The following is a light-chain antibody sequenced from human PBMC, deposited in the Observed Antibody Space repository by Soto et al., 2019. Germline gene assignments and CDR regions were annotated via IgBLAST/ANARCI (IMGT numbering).Light chain of an antibody. CDR2: GAS. CDR1: QSVSSN. Sequence: EIAMTQSLATLSVSPGERATPACRASQSVSSNLAWYQQKPGQAPRLLIYGASTRATGIPARFSGSGSGTEFTLTISSLQSEDFAVYYCQQYNNWPLTFGGGTKVEIK. V-gene: IGKV3D-15*01. J-gene: IGKJ4*01. CDR3: QQYNNWPLT.